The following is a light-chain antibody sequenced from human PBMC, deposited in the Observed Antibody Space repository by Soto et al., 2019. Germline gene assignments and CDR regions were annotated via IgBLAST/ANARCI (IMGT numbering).Light chain of an antibody. Sequence: DIQMTQSPSSLSVSVGDRVTITCRASQSISTRLNWYQQEPGKAPKLLIYFTSNLQSGVPSRFSGSGSGTDFTLTISSLQPEDFATYYCQQSYSTPPWTFGQGTKVEIK. V-gene: IGKV1-39*01. CDR2: FTS. CDR1: QSISTR. J-gene: IGKJ1*01. CDR3: QQSYSTPPWT.